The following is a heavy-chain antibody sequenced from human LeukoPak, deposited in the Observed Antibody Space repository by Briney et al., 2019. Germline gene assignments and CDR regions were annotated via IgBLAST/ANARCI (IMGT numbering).Heavy chain of an antibody. CDR3: ARDQTGTTSYYYYGMGV. Sequence: GGSLRLSCAASGFTFSSYAMSWVRQAPGKGLEWVSSISSSSSYIYYADSVKGRFTTSRDNAKNSLYLQMNSLRAKDTAVYYCARDQTGTTSYYYYGMGVWGQGTTVTVSS. D-gene: IGHD1-7*01. CDR2: ISSSSSYI. CDR1: GFTFSSYA. J-gene: IGHJ6*02. V-gene: IGHV3-21*01.